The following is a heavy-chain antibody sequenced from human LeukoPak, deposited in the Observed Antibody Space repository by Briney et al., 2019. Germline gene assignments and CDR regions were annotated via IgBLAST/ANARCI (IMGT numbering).Heavy chain of an antibody. CDR1: GYSFATYW. V-gene: IGHV5-51*01. CDR3: VRSRGYSYGYSYYFDY. D-gene: IGHD5-18*01. CDR2: IYPGDSET. J-gene: IGHJ4*02. Sequence: GESLKISCKGSGYSFATYWIGWVRQMPGKGLEWMGIIYPGDSETRYSPSFQGQVAISADKSISTAYLQWSSLKASDTAMYYCVRSRGYSYGYSYYFDYWGQGTLVTVSS.